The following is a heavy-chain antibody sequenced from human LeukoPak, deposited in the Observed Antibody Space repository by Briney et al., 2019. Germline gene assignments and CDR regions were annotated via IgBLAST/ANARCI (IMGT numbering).Heavy chain of an antibody. J-gene: IGHJ6*03. V-gene: IGHV4-30-4*08. Sequence: PSETLSLTCIVSGGSISSGDYYWSWIRQPPGKGLEWIGYIYYSGSTYYNPSLKSRVTISVDTSKNQFSLKLSSVTAADTAVYYCARGVVPYYYYYMDVWGKGTTVTVSS. D-gene: IGHD2-15*01. CDR1: GGSISSGDYY. CDR2: IYYSGST. CDR3: ARGVVPYYYYYMDV.